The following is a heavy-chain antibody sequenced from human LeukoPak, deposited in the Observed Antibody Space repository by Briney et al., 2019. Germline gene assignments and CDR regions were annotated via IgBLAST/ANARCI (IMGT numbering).Heavy chain of an antibody. Sequence: GASLRLSCAASGFTFRDFGMNWVRQTPRKGLEWISHINGGGDSTHYADFVKGRFTISRDNSQNTLYVQMNRLRTEDTAIYYCVKGPYYESPALDSWGQGTLVTVSS. V-gene: IGHV3-23*01. J-gene: IGHJ4*02. CDR3: VKGPYYESPALDS. CDR2: INGGGDST. D-gene: IGHD3-16*01. CDR1: GFTFRDFG.